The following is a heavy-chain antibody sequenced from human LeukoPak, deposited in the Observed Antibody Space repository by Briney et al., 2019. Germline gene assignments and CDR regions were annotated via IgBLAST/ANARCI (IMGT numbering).Heavy chain of an antibody. D-gene: IGHD4-4*01. J-gene: IGHJ6*02. Sequence: SETLSLTCTVSGGSISSGGYYWSWIRQPPGKGLEWIGYIYYSGSTYYNPSLKSRVTISVDTSKNQFSLKLSSVTAADTAVYYCARGVHDYSKFILQYYYYYGMDVWGQGTTVTVSS. V-gene: IGHV4-30-4*01. CDR1: GGSISSGGYY. CDR3: ARGVHDYSKFILQYYYYYGMDV. CDR2: IYYSGST.